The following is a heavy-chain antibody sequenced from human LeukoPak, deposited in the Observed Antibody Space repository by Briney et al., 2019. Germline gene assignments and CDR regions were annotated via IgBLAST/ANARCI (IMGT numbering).Heavy chain of an antibody. CDR1: GFTFSTYD. D-gene: IGHD6-13*01. CDR2: ISGSGGST. J-gene: IGHJ4*02. Sequence: RAGGSLRLSCAASGFTFSTYDMSWVRQAPGKGLEWVSAISGSGGSTYYADSVKGRFTISRDNSKNTLYLQMNSLRAEDTAVYYCAKKYSSSWYGTYYFDYWGQGTLVSVSS. CDR3: AKKYSSSWYGTYYFDY. V-gene: IGHV3-23*01.